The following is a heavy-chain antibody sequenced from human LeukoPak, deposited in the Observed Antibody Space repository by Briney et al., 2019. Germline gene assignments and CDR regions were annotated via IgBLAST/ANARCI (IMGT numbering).Heavy chain of an antibody. CDR2: IYYSGST. V-gene: IGHV4-59*01. CDR3: ARDHPYGSGSYLDY. J-gene: IGHJ4*02. D-gene: IGHD3-10*01. CDR1: GGSISSYY. Sequence: SETLSLTCTVSGGSISSYYWSWIRQPPGKGLEWIGYIYYSGSTNYNPSLKSRVTISVDTSKNQFSLKLSSVTAADTAVYYCARDHPYGSGSYLDYWGQGTLVTVSS.